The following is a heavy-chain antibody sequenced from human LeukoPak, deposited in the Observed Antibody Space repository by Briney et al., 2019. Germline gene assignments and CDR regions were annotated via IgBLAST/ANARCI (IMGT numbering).Heavy chain of an antibody. CDR3: ARAKLSTYYDILTGTPSDY. CDR1: GFTFSSYG. Sequence: PGGSRRLSCAASGFTFSSYGMHWVRQAPGKGLEWVAVISYDGSNKYYADSVKGRFTISRDNSKNTLYLQMNSLRAEDTAVYYCARAKLSTYYDILTGTPSDYWGQGTLVTVSS. J-gene: IGHJ4*02. D-gene: IGHD3-9*01. V-gene: IGHV3-30*03. CDR2: ISYDGSNK.